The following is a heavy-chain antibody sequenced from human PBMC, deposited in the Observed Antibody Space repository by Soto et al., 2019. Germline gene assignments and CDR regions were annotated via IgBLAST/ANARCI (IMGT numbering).Heavy chain of an antibody. CDR3: ARAGDYDILTGYYTDPPFDY. Sequence: GPSVKVSCKASGYTFTGYYMHWVRQAPGQGLEWMGWINPNSGGTNYAQKFQGWVTMTRDTSISTAYMELSRLRSDDTAVYYCARAGDYDILTGYYTDPPFDYWGQGALVTVSS. CDR2: INPNSGGT. J-gene: IGHJ4*02. CDR1: GYTFTGYY. V-gene: IGHV1-2*04. D-gene: IGHD3-9*01.